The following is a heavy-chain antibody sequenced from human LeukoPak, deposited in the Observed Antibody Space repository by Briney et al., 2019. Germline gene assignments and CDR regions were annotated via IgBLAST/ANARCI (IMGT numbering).Heavy chain of an antibody. CDR1: GFTFSSYE. J-gene: IGHJ4*02. CDR3: ARVEQQLVRGC. Sequence: GGSLRLSCSASGFTFSSYEMNWVRQAPGKGLEWVSYISGTGSTRYYADSVKGRFTISRDNAKNSLYLQMNSLRAEDTALYYCARVEQQLVRGCWGQGTLVAVSS. CDR2: ISGTGSTR. V-gene: IGHV3-48*03. D-gene: IGHD6-13*01.